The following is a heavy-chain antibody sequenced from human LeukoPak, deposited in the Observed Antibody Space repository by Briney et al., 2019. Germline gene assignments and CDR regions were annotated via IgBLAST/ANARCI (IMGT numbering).Heavy chain of an antibody. V-gene: IGHV3-7*01. Sequence: QPGGFLRLSCAASGFTFNKYWMSWVRQAPGKGREGVANIKQDGSEKNYVDSVKGRFTTSRDNAKNSLYLQMNSLRADDMAVYYCARVYEYTSGWYDAFDIWGQGTMVTVSS. CDR2: IKQDGSEK. CDR3: ARVYEYTSGWYDAFDI. CDR1: GFTFNKYW. D-gene: IGHD6-19*01. J-gene: IGHJ3*02.